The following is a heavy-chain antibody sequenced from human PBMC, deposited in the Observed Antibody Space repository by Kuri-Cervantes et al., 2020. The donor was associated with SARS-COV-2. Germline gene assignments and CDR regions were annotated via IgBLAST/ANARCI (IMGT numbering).Heavy chain of an antibody. CDR2: TNPSGGST. J-gene: IGHJ5*02. D-gene: IGHD3-10*01. V-gene: IGHV1-46*01. CDR3: ARNPRLWFGELWFDP. Sequence: ASVKVSCKAPGYTFTSYYTHWVRQAPGQGLEWMGITNPSGGSTSYAQKFQGRVTITRDTSASTAYMELSSLRSEDTAVYYCARNPRLWFGELWFDPWGQGTLVTVSS. CDR1: GYTFTSYY.